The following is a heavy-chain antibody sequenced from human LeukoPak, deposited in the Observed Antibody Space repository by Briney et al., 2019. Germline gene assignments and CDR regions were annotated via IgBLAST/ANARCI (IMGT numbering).Heavy chain of an antibody. V-gene: IGHV3-15*01. CDR2: IKSKTDGGTP. D-gene: IGHD2-15*01. J-gene: IGHJ4*02. Sequence: GGSLRLSCAASGFTFSNAWMSWVRQAPGKGLEWVGRIKSKTDGGTPDYAAPVKGRFTSSRDDSKNTLYLQMNSLKAEDTAVYYCTTDRRVFRVAATDENDYWGQGTLVTVSS. CDR3: TTDRRVFRVAATDENDY. CDR1: GFTFSNAW.